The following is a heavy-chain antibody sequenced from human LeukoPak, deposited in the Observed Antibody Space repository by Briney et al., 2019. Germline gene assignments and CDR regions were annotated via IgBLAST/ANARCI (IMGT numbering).Heavy chain of an antibody. J-gene: IGHJ4*02. D-gene: IGHD3-22*01. CDR3: AKEYSTSSGYYYVGSYFDY. CDR2: IRYDGSNK. CDR1: GFTFSSYG. Sequence: PGGSLRLSCAASGFTFSSYGMHWVHQAPGKGLEWVAFIRYDGSNKYYADSVKGRFTISRDNSKNTLYLQMNSLRAEDTAVYYCAKEYSTSSGYYYVGSYFDYWGQGTLVTVSS. V-gene: IGHV3-30*02.